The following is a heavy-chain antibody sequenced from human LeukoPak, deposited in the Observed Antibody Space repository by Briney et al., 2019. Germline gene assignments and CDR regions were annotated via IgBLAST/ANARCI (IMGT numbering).Heavy chain of an antibody. CDR2: IYSGGST. J-gene: IGHJ6*04. CDR3: ASDAGEVVPAALDV. Sequence: GGSLRLSCAASGFTVSSNYMSWVRQAPGKGLEWVSVIYSGGSTYYADSVKGRFTISRDNSKNTLYLQMNSLRAEDTAVYYCASDAGEVVPAALDVWGKGTTVTVSS. D-gene: IGHD2-2*01. V-gene: IGHV3-66*01. CDR1: GFTVSSNY.